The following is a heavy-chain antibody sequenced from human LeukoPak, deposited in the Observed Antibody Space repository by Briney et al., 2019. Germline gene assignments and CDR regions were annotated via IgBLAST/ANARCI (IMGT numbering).Heavy chain of an antibody. J-gene: IGHJ4*02. D-gene: IGHD6-25*01. CDR1: GFTFTSSA. Sequence: SVKVSCKASGFTFTSSAMQWVRQARGQRLEWIGWIVVGSGNTNYAQKFQGRVTITTDESTSTAYMELSSLRSEDTAVYYCARDPQGGAALLDYWGQGTLVTVSS. CDR2: IVVGSGNT. CDR3: ARDPQGGAALLDY. V-gene: IGHV1-58*02.